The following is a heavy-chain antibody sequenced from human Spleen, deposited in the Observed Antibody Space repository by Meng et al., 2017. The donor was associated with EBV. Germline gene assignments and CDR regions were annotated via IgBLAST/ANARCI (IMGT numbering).Heavy chain of an antibody. Sequence: QGRRPESGPRRVKPSETLSLTCSVTGGSISSYYWSWIRQPPGKGLEWIGYIYYSGSTNYNPSLKSRVTISVDTSKNQFSLNLSSVTAADTAVYYCARGVTHYYFDYWGQGTLVTVSS. J-gene: IGHJ4*02. CDR1: GGSISSYY. D-gene: IGHD2-21*02. CDR2: IYYSGST. V-gene: IGHV4-59*01. CDR3: ARGVTHYYFDY.